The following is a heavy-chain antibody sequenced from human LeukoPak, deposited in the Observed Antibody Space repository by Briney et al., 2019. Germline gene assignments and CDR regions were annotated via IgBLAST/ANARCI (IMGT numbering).Heavy chain of an antibody. CDR3: ARDLSGYSYGYF. CDR1: GFTFSSYS. D-gene: IGHD5-18*01. J-gene: IGHJ4*02. CDR2: ISSSSSYI. Sequence: GGSLRLSCAASGFTFSSYSMNWVRQAPGKGLEWVSSISSSSSYIYYADSVKGRFTISRDNAKNSLYLQMNSLRAEDTAVYYCARDLSGYSYGYFWGPGTLVTVSS. V-gene: IGHV3-21*01.